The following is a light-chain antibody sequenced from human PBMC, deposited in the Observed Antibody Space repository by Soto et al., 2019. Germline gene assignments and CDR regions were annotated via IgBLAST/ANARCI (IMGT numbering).Light chain of an antibody. Sequence: QFVLTQPPSVSGAPGQRGTISCTGSSSNIGAGYDVHWYQQLPGAAPKLLIYDNTNRPSGVPDRLSGSKSGTSASLAITGLQSEDEADYYCQSYENSLSGYVFGTGTKVTVL. J-gene: IGLJ1*01. CDR1: SSNIGAGYD. CDR3: QSYENSLSGYV. CDR2: DNT. V-gene: IGLV1-40*01.